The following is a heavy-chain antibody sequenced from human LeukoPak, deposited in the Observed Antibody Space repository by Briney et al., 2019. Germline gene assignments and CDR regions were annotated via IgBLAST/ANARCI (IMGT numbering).Heavy chain of an antibody. Sequence: ASVKVSXKASGYTFTSYDINWVRQATGQGLEWMGWMNPNSGNTGYAQKFQGRVTITRNTSISTAYMELSSLRSEDTAVYYCARSAKFTRSYGSLEYFQHWGQGTLVTVSS. CDR1: GYTFTSYD. D-gene: IGHD5-18*01. CDR3: ARSAKFTRSYGSLEYFQH. CDR2: MNPNSGNT. J-gene: IGHJ1*01. V-gene: IGHV1-8*03.